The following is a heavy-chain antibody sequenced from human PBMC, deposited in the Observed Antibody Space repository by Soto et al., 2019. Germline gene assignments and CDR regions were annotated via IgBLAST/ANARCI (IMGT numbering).Heavy chain of an antibody. J-gene: IGHJ6*03. V-gene: IGHV3-21*01. CDR2: ISSSGTKM. CDR1: GFTLSSHS. Sequence: SLRLSCAASGFTLSSHSMSWFRQAPGKGLEWVSSISSSGTKMYYADSVKGRFTISRDNAKNSFYLQMSSLRAEDTAVYYCARGGDCSGGSCYYDYYYYMDVWGKGTTVTVSS. D-gene: IGHD2-15*01. CDR3: ARGGDCSGGSCYYDYYYYMDV.